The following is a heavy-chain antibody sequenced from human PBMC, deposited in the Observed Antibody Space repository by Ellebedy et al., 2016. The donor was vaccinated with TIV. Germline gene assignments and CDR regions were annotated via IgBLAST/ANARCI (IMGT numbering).Heavy chain of an antibody. D-gene: IGHD3-10*01. V-gene: IGHV4-39*01. J-gene: IGHJ4*02. CDR1: GGSISSSSYY. CDR3: ARTMVRGVKVPFDY. CDR2: IYYSGST. Sequence: SETLSLTXTVSGGSISSSSYYWGWIRQPPGKGLEWIGSIYYSGSTYYNPSLKSRVTISVDTSKNQFSLKLSSVTAADTAVYYCARTMVRGVKVPFDYWGQGTLVTVSS.